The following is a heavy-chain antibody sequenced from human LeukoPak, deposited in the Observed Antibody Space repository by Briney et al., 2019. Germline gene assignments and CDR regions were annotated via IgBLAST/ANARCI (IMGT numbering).Heavy chain of an antibody. CDR1: GYTFTSYY. CDR3: ATQRGYSYGYTPYYFDY. Sequence: GASVKVSCTASGYTFTSYYMHWVRQAPGQGLEWMGIINPSGGSTSYAQKFQGRVTMTRDTSTSTVYMELSSLRSEDTAVYYCATQRGYSYGYTPYYFDYWGQGTLVTVSS. CDR2: INPSGGST. D-gene: IGHD5-18*01. V-gene: IGHV1-46*01. J-gene: IGHJ4*02.